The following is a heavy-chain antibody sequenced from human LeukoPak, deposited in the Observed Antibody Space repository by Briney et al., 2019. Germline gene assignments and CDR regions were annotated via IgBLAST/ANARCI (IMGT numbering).Heavy chain of an antibody. D-gene: IGHD3-10*01. J-gene: IGHJ5*02. CDR3: ARQRFTMRAYAGNWFDP. V-gene: IGHV5-51*01. Sequence: GESLKISCKGSGYSFTNYWIGWVRQLPGKGLEWMGIIYPGDSDTRYSPSFQDQVTISADKSISTAYLQWSSLKASDTAMYYCARQRFTMRAYAGNWFDPWGQGTLVTVSS. CDR2: IYPGDSDT. CDR1: GYSFTNYW.